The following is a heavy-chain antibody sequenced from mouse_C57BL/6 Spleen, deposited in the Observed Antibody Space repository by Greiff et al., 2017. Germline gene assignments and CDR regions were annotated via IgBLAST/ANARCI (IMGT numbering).Heavy chain of an antibody. CDR2: INPNYGTT. J-gene: IGHJ4*01. Sequence: VQLKQSGPELVKPGASVKISCKASGYSFTDYNMNWVKQSNGKSLEWIGVINPNYGTTSYNQKFKGKATLTVDQSSSTAYMQLNSLTSEDSAVYYCARENSSGYPYAMDYWGQGTSVTVSS. CDR1: GYSFTDYN. D-gene: IGHD3-2*02. CDR3: ARENSSGYPYAMDY. V-gene: IGHV1-39*01.